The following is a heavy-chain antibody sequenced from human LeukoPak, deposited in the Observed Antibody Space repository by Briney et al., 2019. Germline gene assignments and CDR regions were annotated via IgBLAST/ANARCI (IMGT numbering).Heavy chain of an antibody. CDR3: ARWLTGTTALDY. Sequence: SVKVSCKASGYTFTSYYMHWVRQAPGQGLEWMGIINPSGGSTSYAQKFQGRVTMTRDMSTSTVYMELSSLRSEDTAVYYCARWLTGTTALDYWGQGTLVTVSS. J-gene: IGHJ4*02. V-gene: IGHV1-46*01. CDR1: GYTFTSYY. D-gene: IGHD1-20*01. CDR2: INPSGGST.